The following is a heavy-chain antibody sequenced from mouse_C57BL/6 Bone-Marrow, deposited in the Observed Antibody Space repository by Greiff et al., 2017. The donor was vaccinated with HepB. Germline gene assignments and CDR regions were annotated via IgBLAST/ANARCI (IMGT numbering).Heavy chain of an antibody. V-gene: IGHV1-81*01. CDR1: GYTFTSYG. D-gene: IGHD2-3*01. Sequence: QVQLQQSGAELARPGASVKLSCKASGYTFTSYGISWVKQRTRQGLEWIGEIYPRSGNTYYNEKFKGKATLTADKSSSTAYMELRSLTSEDSAVYFCARWGLYDGYYYYYAMDYWGQGTSVTVSS. J-gene: IGHJ4*01. CDR2: IYPRSGNT. CDR3: ARWGLYDGYYYYYAMDY.